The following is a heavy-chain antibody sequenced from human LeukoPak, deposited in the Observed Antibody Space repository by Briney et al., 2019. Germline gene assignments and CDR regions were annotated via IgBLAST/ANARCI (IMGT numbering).Heavy chain of an antibody. J-gene: IGHJ4*02. CDR1: GFTFSTYS. CDR3: ARDGIFDF. V-gene: IGHV3-21*01. Sequence: GGSLRLSCAASGFTFSTYSMHWVRQAPGKGLEWVSSIRSGGTYINYADSVKGRFTISRDDAKNSLYLQMNSLRAEDTGVYYCARDGIFDFWGQGTLVTVSS. CDR2: IRSGGTYI.